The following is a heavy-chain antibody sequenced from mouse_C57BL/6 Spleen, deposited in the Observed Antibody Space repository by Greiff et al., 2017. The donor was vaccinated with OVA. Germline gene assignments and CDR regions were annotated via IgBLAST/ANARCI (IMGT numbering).Heavy chain of an antibody. CDR1: GFTFSDYG. CDR2: ISSGSSTI. J-gene: IGHJ1*03. Sequence: EVKLVESGGGLVKPGGSLKLSCAASGFTFSDYGMHWVRQAPEKGLVWVAYISSGSSTIYYADTVKCRFTISRDNAKNTLFLQMTSLRSEDTAMYYCARYFDVWGTGTTVTVSS. CDR3: ARYFDV. V-gene: IGHV5-17*01.